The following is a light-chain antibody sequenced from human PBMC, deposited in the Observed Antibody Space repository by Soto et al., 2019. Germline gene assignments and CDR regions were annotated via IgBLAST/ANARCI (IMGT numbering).Light chain of an antibody. J-gene: IGKJ1*01. V-gene: IGKV3-15*01. CDR2: GAS. Sequence: EIVMTQSPATLSVFPGERATLSCRASQSLSSNLAWYQQKPGQAPRLLIYGASTRATDIPARFSGSGSGTEFTLTISSLQSEDFALYYCQQFNDWPLTFGQGIKVEIK. CDR3: QQFNDWPLT. CDR1: QSLSSN.